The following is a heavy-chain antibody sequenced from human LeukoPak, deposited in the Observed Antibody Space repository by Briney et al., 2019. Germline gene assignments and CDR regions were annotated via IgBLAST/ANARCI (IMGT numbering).Heavy chain of an antibody. D-gene: IGHD2-2*01. J-gene: IGHJ3*02. CDR1: GGSISSYY. V-gene: IGHV4-59*01. CDR2: IYYSGST. Sequence: SETLSRTCTVSGGSISSYYWSWIRQPPGKGLEWIGYIYYSGSTNYNPSLKSRVTISVDTSKNQFSLKLSSVTAADTAVYYCAKAEYQLSNAFDIWGQGTMVTVSS. CDR3: AKAEYQLSNAFDI.